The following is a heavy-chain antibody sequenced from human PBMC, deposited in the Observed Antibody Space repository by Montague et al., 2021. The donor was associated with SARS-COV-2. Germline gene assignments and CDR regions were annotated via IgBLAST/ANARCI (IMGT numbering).Heavy chain of an antibody. CDR3: ARDGNGYSFDY. D-gene: IGHD5-24*01. CDR2: ISSSGSST. V-gene: IGHV3-48*03. J-gene: IGHJ4*02. Sequence: SLRLSCAASRFTFSSYEMNWVRQAPGKGLEWVSYISSSGSSTYYADSVKGRFTISRDNAKNSLYLQMNNLRAEDTAIYYCARDGNGYSFDYWGQGTLVTVSS. CDR1: RFTFSSYE.